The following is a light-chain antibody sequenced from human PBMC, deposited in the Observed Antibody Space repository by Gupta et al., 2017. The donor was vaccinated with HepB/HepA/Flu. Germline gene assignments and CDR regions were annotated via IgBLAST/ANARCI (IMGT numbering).Light chain of an antibody. CDR2: DAF. J-gene: IGKJ4*01. CDR1: QSVSSY. Sequence: EIVLTQSPATLSLSPGERATASCRAGQSVSSYLAWYQQKPGQAPRLLIYDAFNRATGIPARFSGSGSGTDFTLTISSLEPEDFAVYYCQQRSNWLTFGGGTKVDIK. V-gene: IGKV3-11*01. CDR3: QQRSNWLT.